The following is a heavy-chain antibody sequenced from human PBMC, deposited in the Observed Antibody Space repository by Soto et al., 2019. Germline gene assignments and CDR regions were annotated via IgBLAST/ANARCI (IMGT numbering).Heavy chain of an antibody. V-gene: IGHV3-48*02. CDR2: ISSSSSTI. D-gene: IGHD4-17*01. J-gene: IGHJ4*02. Sequence: EEQLVESGGGLVQPGGSLRLSCVASGFTFKTYSMNWVRQAPGKGLVWVSYISSSSSTIYYTDSVKGRFTISRDNAKNSLYLQMNSLSDEATAVYYCARASVTTVTTRRFDYWGQGTLVTVSS. CDR1: GFTFKTYS. CDR3: ARASVTTVTTRRFDY.